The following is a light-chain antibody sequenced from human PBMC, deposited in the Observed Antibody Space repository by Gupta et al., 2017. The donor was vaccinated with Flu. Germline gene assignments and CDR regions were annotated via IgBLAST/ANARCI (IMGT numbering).Light chain of an antibody. V-gene: IGLV1-44*01. J-gene: IGLJ2*01. Sequence: RETITCTGSSYNIGNHSASWYQQLAGQAPIFLIYSNDKRPSGVPDRFSASKSGNSASLTITGAQSEDEADYYCEARDDSLNDVLFGGGTKLTVL. CDR2: SND. CDR1: SYNIGNHS. CDR3: EARDDSLNDVL.